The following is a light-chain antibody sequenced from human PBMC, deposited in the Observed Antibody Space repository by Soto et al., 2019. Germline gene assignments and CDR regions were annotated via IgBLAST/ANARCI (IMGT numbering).Light chain of an antibody. CDR1: QSVSRNY. J-gene: IGKJ4*01. CDR3: QQYGSTPLT. CDR2: GAS. Sequence: EIGLTQSRGTLSLSPGGRATLSCRASQSVSRNYVAWYQQKPGQAPRLLIYGASSRASGIPDRFSGSGSGADFTLSITRLEPEDFALYYCQQYGSTPLTFGGGTKVDIK. V-gene: IGKV3-20*01.